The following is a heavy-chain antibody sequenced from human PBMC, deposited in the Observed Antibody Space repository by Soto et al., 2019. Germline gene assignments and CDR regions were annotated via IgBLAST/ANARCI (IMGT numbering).Heavy chain of an antibody. Sequence: QVQLQESGPGLVKPSETLSLTCTVSGGSISSYYWSWIRQPPGKGLEWIGYIYYSGSTNYTPSLKSRVTISVETSKNQCSLKLSSVTAADTAVYYCARGYCSSTSCHNYYYYGMDVWGQGTTVTVSS. CDR3: ARGYCSSTSCHNYYYYGMDV. CDR2: IYYSGST. J-gene: IGHJ6*02. D-gene: IGHD2-2*01. CDR1: GGSISSYY. V-gene: IGHV4-59*01.